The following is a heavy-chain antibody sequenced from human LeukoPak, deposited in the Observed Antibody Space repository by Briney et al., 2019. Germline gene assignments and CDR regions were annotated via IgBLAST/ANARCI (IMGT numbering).Heavy chain of an antibody. CDR1: GFTFSSYW. Sequence: QPGGSLRLSCAASGFTFSSYWMSWVRQAPGKGLEWVANIKQDGSEKYYVDSVKGRFTISRDNAKNSLYLQMNSLRAGDTAVYYCARAPRCFWDTAMVTTLFDYWGQGTLVTVSS. J-gene: IGHJ4*02. V-gene: IGHV3-7*01. CDR2: IKQDGSEK. D-gene: IGHD5-18*01. CDR3: ARAPRCFWDTAMVTTLFDY.